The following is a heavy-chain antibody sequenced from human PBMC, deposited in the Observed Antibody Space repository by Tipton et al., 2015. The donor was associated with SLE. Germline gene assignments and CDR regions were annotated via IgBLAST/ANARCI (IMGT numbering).Heavy chain of an antibody. V-gene: IGHV3-33*06. CDR1: GFTFNNYG. CDR3: VKDYLNGFHFEGYFDY. D-gene: IGHD3-9*01. Sequence: RSLRLSCAASGFTFNNYGMHWVRQAPGKGLEWVANIWYDGDNKYYADSVKGRFTISRDISNNTLSLQMNSLRAEDTGIYYCVKDYLNGFHFEGYFDYWGQGTLVTVSS. CDR2: IWYDGDNK. J-gene: IGHJ4*02.